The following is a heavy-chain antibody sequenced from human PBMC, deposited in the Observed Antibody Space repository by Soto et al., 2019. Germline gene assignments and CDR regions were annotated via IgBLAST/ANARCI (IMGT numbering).Heavy chain of an antibody. CDR1: GGSFSGYY. V-gene: IGHV4-34*01. CDR2: INHSGST. CDR3: AIRKRGSSSDWFDP. J-gene: IGHJ5*02. D-gene: IGHD6-13*01. Sequence: SETLSLTCAVYGGSFSGYYWSWIRQPPGKGLEWIGEINHSGSTNYNPSLKSRVTISVDTSKNQFSLKLSSVTAADTAVYYCAIRKRGSSSDWFDPWGQGTLVTVSS.